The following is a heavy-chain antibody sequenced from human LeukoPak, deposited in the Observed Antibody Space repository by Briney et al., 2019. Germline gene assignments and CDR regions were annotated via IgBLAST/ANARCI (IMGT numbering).Heavy chain of an antibody. J-gene: IGHJ4*02. CDR3: ARAPPLYREREYFDY. CDR1: GFTVSSNY. D-gene: IGHD3-16*01. Sequence: GGSLRLSCAASGFTVSSNYMSWVRQAPGKGLEWVANIKQDGSEKYYVDSVKGRFTISRDNAKNSLYLQMNSLRAEDTAVYYCARAPPLYREREYFDYWGQGTLVTVSS. V-gene: IGHV3-7*01. CDR2: IKQDGSEK.